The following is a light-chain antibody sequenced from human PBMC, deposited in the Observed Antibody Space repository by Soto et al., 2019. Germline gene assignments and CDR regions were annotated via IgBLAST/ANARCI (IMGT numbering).Light chain of an antibody. Sequence: VLTQPPSASGTPGQRVTISCSGSSSNIGSNYVYWYQQLPGTAPKLLIYRNNQRPSGVPDRFSGSKSGTSASLAISGLRSEDEADYYCAAWDDSLSGPVVFGGGTKLTVL. CDR3: AAWDDSLSGPVV. CDR1: SSNIGSNY. J-gene: IGLJ2*01. CDR2: RNN. V-gene: IGLV1-47*01.